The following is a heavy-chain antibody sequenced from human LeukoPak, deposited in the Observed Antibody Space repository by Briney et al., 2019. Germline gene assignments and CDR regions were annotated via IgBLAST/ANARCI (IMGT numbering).Heavy chain of an antibody. CDR3: ARHDDSSGYNDY. D-gene: IGHD3-22*01. CDR2: IYYSGST. CDR1: GGSISSSRYY. V-gene: IGHV4-39*07. Sequence: SETLSLTCTVSGGSISSSRYYWGWIRQPPGKGLEWIGSIYYSGSTYYNPSLKSRVTMSVDTSKNQFSLKLSSVTAADTAVYYCARHDDSSGYNDYWGQGTLVTVSS. J-gene: IGHJ4*02.